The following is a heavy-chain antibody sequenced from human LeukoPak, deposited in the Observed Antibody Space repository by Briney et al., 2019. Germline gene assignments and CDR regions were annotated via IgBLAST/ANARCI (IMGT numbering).Heavy chain of an antibody. D-gene: IGHD6-13*01. CDR1: GNTFTTYW. V-gene: IGHV5-51*01. J-gene: IGHJ4*02. CDR2: IYPGDSDT. CDR3: ARRGSSWEYFDY. Sequence: GASMKTSSQGSGNTFTTYWIGVGRQMPEKGVGWMGIIYPGDSDTNYSTSLHRQTTISADKSINTAYRQWSSLNAADNDMSYCARRGSSWEYFDYWGQGPLVIVSS.